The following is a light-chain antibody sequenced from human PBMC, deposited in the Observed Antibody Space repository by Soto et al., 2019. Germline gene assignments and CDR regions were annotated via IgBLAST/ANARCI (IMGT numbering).Light chain of an antibody. CDR3: HQRTNWPIT. J-gene: IGKJ5*01. CDR2: DTS. Sequence: ETMLTQSPASLSLSPGERATLSCRASQSVDGYLAWYQQKPGQPPRLLIYDTSNRATGIPARFSGSGSGTYFTLTISSLEPEDFAVYFCHQRTNWPITFGQGTRLEIK. V-gene: IGKV3-11*01. CDR1: QSVDGY.